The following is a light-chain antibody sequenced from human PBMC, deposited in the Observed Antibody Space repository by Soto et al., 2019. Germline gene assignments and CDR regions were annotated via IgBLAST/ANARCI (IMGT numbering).Light chain of an antibody. CDR1: QGIRND. Sequence: AIQMTQSPSSLSASVGDTVTITCRASQGIRNDLGWYQQKPGKAPNLLIYAASSLQSGVPSRFSGSGSGIDFTLTISSLQPEDFATYYCLQDYNYPRTFGQGTKVEIK. CDR3: LQDYNYPRT. J-gene: IGKJ1*01. V-gene: IGKV1-6*01. CDR2: AAS.